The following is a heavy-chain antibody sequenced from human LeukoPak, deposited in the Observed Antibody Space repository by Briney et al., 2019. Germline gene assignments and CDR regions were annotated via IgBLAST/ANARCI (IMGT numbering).Heavy chain of an antibody. CDR2: ISHDGRTK. Sequence: AGGSLRLSCVVSGFNFDNFSMHCVRQPLGKGLEWVAVISHDGRTKYYADSMKGRITISRDNSKNTLFLQMNNLRSEDTAVYFCARPSPPGDGYNPPDHWGQGTLVTVSS. V-gene: IGHV3-30*04. CDR3: ARPSPPGDGYNPPDH. CDR1: GFNFDNFS. D-gene: IGHD5-24*01. J-gene: IGHJ4*02.